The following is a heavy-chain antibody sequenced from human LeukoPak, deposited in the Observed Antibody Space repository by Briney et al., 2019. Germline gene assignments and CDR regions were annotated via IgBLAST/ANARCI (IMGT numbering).Heavy chain of an antibody. Sequence: SETLSLTCAVYGGSFSGYYWSWIRQPPGKGLEWIGEINHSGSTNYNPSLKSRVTISVDTSKNQFSLKLSSVTAADTAVYYCARGGRECIRTNGVCSDGDYFDYWGQGTLVTVSS. D-gene: IGHD2-8*01. J-gene: IGHJ4*02. V-gene: IGHV4-34*01. CDR1: GGSFSGYY. CDR3: ARGGRECIRTNGVCSDGDYFDY. CDR2: INHSGST.